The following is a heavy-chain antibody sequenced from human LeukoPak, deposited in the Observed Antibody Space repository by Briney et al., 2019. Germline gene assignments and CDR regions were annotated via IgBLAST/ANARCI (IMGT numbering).Heavy chain of an antibody. Sequence: GGSLRLSCAASGFTFSDYYMSWIRQAPGKGPEWLSHISNNDGPTYYADSVRGRFTISRDNANNLVYLQMHSLRAEDTAVYYCVGVDEGYGHWGQGTLVTVSS. CDR3: VGVDEGYGH. CDR1: GFTFSDYY. J-gene: IGHJ4*02. D-gene: IGHD5-18*01. V-gene: IGHV3-11*01. CDR2: ISNNDGPT.